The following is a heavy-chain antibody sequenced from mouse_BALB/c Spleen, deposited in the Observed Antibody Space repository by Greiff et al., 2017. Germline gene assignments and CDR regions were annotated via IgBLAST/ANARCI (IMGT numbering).Heavy chain of an antibody. CDR3: ARIRYDVAMDY. V-gene: IGHV14-4*02. D-gene: IGHD2-14*01. CDR1: GFNIKDYY. Sequence: EVKLQESGAELVRSGASVKLSCTASGFNIKDYYMHWVKQRPEQGLEWIGWIDPENGDTEYAPKFQGKATMTADTSSNTAYLQFNSLTSEDSAVYYCARIRYDVAMDYWGQGTSVTVSS. CDR2: IDPENGDT. J-gene: IGHJ4*01.